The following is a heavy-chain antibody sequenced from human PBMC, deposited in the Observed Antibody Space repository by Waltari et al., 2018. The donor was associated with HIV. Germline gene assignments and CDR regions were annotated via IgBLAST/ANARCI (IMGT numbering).Heavy chain of an antibody. J-gene: IGHJ5*02. CDR1: GFTFSSYA. V-gene: IGHV3-30-3*01. CDR3: ARDLNPPARSLMFDP. Sequence: QVQLVESGGGVVQPGRSLRLSCAASGFTFSSYAMHWVRQAPGKGLEGGAVKSYDGSNKYCADSVKGRFTISRDNSKNTLYLQMNSLRAEDTAVYYCARDLNPPARSLMFDPWGQGTLVTVSS. CDR2: KSYDGSNK.